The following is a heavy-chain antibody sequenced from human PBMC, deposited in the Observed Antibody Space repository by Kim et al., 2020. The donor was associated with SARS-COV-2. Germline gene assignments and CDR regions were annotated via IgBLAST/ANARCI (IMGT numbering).Heavy chain of an antibody. Sequence: SETLSLTCTVSGGSISSSSYYWGWIRQPPGKGLEWIGSIYYSGSTYYNPSLKSRVTISVDTSKNQFSLKLSSVTAADTAVYYCARSGMVWVTGRFDPWGQGTLVTVSS. CDR1: GGSISSSSYY. CDR3: ARSGMVWVTGRFDP. J-gene: IGHJ5*02. D-gene: IGHD3-10*01. V-gene: IGHV4-39*07. CDR2: IYYSGST.